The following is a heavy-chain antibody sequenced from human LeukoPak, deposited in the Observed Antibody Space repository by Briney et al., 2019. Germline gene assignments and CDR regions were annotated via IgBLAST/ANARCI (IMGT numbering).Heavy chain of an antibody. CDR3: ANGITMIVVPGPDAFDI. Sequence: GGSRRLSCAASGFIFSDYGMNWVRQVPGKGLEWLTFIRHDGSNKYYADSVKGRFTISRDNSKNTLYLQMNSLRAEDTAVYYCANGITMIVVPGPDAFDIWGQGTMVTVSS. CDR1: GFIFSDYG. J-gene: IGHJ3*02. D-gene: IGHD3-22*01. V-gene: IGHV3-30*02. CDR2: IRHDGSNK.